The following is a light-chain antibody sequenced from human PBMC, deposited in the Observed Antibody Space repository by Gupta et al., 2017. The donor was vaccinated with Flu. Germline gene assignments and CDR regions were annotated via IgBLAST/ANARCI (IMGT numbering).Light chain of an antibody. CDR2: DDI. V-gene: IGLV3-21*02. CDR1: NIGGKT. Sequence: QAARLACGGRNIGGKTVPWYQQKTGQAPQLVIFDDIDRPSGIPKRFSGSNSGNTATLTISDIEAEDEADYYCQVWDTDSDHYVFGPGTKVTVL. J-gene: IGLJ1*01. CDR3: QVWDTDSDHYV.